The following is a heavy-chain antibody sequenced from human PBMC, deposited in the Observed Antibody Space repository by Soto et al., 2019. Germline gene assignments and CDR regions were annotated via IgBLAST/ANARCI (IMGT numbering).Heavy chain of an antibody. CDR1: GGSISSGTW. D-gene: IGHD2-2*01. CDR3: ARRVPAAPNWFDP. Sequence: QVQLQESGPGLVKPSGTLSLTCAVSGGSISSGTWWSWVRQPPGRGLEWIGEVYHSGSPNYNPSLKRGVTMSVDKSKNLFSLRLSSVTAADSALYYCARRVPAAPNWFDPWGQGTLVTVSS. CDR2: VYHSGSP. V-gene: IGHV4-4*02. J-gene: IGHJ5*02.